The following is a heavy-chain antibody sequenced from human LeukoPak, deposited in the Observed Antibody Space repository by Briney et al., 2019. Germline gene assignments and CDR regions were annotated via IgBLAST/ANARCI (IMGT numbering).Heavy chain of an antibody. CDR1: GFTFSSYA. D-gene: IGHD3-22*01. J-gene: IGHJ4*02. CDR2: KSYDGSNK. V-gene: IGHV3-30-3*01. CDR3: ARDDSSGYYNFDY. Sequence: PGGSLRLSCAASGFTFSSYAMHWVRQAPGKGLEWVAVKSYDGSNKYYADSVKGRFTISRDNSKNTLYLQMNSLRAEDTAVYYCARDDSSGYYNFDYWGQGTLVTVSS.